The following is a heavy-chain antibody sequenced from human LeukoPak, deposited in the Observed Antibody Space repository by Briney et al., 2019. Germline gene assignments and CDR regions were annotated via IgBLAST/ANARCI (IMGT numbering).Heavy chain of an antibody. CDR1: GFTFSSFD. Sequence: GGPLTLSCAASGFTFSSFDMHWVRQAPGKGLEGVAVTWYDGSNKYYADSVKRRFAISRDNSKNTLYLQMNSLRAEDTAVYYCARDLTMVRGVYYYYGMDVWGEGTTVTVSS. CDR2: TWYDGSNK. D-gene: IGHD3-10*01. J-gene: IGHJ6*04. V-gene: IGHV3-33*01. CDR3: ARDLTMVRGVYYYYGMDV.